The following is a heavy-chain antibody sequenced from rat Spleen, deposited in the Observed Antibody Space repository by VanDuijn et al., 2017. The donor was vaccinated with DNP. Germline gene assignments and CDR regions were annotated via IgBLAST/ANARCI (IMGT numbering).Heavy chain of an antibody. CDR2: ISTVGDNA. D-gene: IGHD1-10*01. CDR1: GFTFSDYD. Sequence: EVQLVETGGGLVQPGRSLKLSCAASGFTFSDYDMAWVRQAPTKGLEWVASISTVGDNAYYRDSVKGRFTISRDDAKDTLSLQMNSLRSEDTATYYCARQGNNFGYFDYWGQGVMVTVSS. V-gene: IGHV5S13*01. CDR3: ARQGNNFGYFDY. J-gene: IGHJ2*01.